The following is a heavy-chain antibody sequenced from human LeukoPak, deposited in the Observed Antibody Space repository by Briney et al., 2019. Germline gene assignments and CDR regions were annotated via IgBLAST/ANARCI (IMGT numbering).Heavy chain of an antibody. J-gene: IGHJ4*02. D-gene: IGHD2-21*01. CDR1: GFTFSSYA. Sequence: GRSLRLSCAASGFTFSSYAMHWVRQAPGKGLEWVAVISYDESNKYYTDSVKGRFTISRDSSKNTLYLQMNSLRAEDTAVYYCVRDQVAFSLWGQGTLVTVSS. V-gene: IGHV3-30-3*01. CDR2: ISYDESNK. CDR3: VRDQVAFSL.